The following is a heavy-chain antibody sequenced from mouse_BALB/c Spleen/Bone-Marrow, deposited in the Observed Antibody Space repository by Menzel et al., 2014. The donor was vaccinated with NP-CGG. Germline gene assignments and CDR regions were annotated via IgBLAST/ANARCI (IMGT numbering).Heavy chain of an antibody. CDR2: IRSKSNNYAT. Sequence: DVKLVESGGGLVQPKGSLKLSCAASGFTFNTYDMNWVRQAPGKGLEWVARIRSKSNNYATYYADSVKDRFTISRDDSQSMLYLQMNNLKTEDTAMYYCVRQRYYYGSSDWYFDVWGAGTTVTVSS. D-gene: IGHD1-1*01. V-gene: IGHV10-1*02. CDR3: VRQRYYYGSSDWYFDV. CDR1: GFTFNTYD. J-gene: IGHJ1*01.